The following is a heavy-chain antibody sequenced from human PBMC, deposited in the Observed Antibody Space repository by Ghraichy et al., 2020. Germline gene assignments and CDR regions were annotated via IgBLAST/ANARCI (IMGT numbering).Heavy chain of an antibody. CDR3: ARTSPTGRLVPSDY. CDR2: INHSGST. J-gene: IGHJ4*02. V-gene: IGHV4-34*01. CDR1: GGSFSGYY. D-gene: IGHD6-19*01. Sequence: SETLSLTCAVYGGSFSGYYWSWIRQPPGKGLEWIGEINHSGSTNYNPSLKSRVTMSVDTSKNQFSLKLSSVTAADTAVYYCARTSPTGRLVPSDYWGQGTLVTVSS.